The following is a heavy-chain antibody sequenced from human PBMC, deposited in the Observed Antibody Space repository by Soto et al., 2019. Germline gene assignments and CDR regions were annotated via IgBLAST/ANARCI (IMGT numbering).Heavy chain of an antibody. CDR1: GGSFRGYY. D-gene: IGHD2-8*02. J-gene: IGHJ4*02. Sequence: QVQLPQWGAGLLKPSETLSLTCADYGGSFRGYYWTWIRQPPGTGLEWIGEINHSGRTNYNPSLKSRFTRSEDTSQNEFSLKRTAVTAADTAVDYCARDKITGLFDYWGQGTLVTVSS. V-gene: IGHV4-34*01. CDR2: INHSGRT. CDR3: ARDKITGLFDY.